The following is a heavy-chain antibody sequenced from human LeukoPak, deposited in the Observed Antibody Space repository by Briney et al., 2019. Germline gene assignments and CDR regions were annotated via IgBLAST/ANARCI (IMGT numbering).Heavy chain of an antibody. CDR1: GYDFGRYW. CDR3: ARQEYCSGGSCYTWFDP. Sequence: GESLQISCKGSGYDFGRYWVGWVRQTPGKGLEWMGHIHPPDSDTRYSPSFQGQVTMSADKSINTVYLEWSSLKASDTAMYYCARQEYCSGGSCYTWFDPWGQGTLVTVSS. CDR2: IHPPDSDT. D-gene: IGHD2-15*01. J-gene: IGHJ5*02. V-gene: IGHV5-51*01.